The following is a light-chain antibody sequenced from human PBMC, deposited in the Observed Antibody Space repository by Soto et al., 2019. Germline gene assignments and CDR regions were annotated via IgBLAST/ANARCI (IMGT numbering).Light chain of an antibody. CDR2: EVS. J-gene: IGLJ2*01. Sequence: QSVLTQPASVSGSPGQSITISCTGTSSDVGGYNYVSWYQQHPGKAPKLMISEVSNRPSGVSNRFSGSKSGNTASLTISGLQDEDEADYYCSSDTSSSTLVFGGGTQLTVL. CDR3: SSDTSSSTLV. CDR1: SSDVGGYNY. V-gene: IGLV2-14*01.